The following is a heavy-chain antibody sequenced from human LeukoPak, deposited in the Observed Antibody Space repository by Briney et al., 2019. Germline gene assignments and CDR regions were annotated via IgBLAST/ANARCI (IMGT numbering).Heavy chain of an antibody. CDR1: RGSISSYY. CDR2: VYYSGST. J-gene: IGHJ4*02. D-gene: IGHD3-22*01. V-gene: IGHV4-59*01. Sequence: KSSETLSLTRAVSRGSISSYYWSWIRQPPGKGLEWIGYVYYSGSTNYNPSLKSRVTISVDTSKNQFSLKVRSVTAADTAVYYCTRASSGFFDYWGQGTLVTVSS. CDR3: TRASSGFFDY.